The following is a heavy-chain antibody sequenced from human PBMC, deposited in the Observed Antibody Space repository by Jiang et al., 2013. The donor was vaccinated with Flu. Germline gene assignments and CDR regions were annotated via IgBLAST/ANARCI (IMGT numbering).Heavy chain of an antibody. CDR1: GGSISSYY. V-gene: IGHV4-59*01. CDR3: ARALVGAMLDY. CDR2: IYYSGST. Sequence: GSGLVKPSETLSLTCTVSGGSISSYYWSWIRQPPGKGLEWIGYIYYSGSTNYNPSLKSRVTISVDTSKNQFSLKLSSVTAADTAVYYCARALVGAMLDYWGQGTL. J-gene: IGHJ4*02. D-gene: IGHD1-26*01.